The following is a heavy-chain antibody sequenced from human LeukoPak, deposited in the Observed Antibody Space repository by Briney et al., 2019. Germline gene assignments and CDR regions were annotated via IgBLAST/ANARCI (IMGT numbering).Heavy chain of an antibody. V-gene: IGHV3-30*02. J-gene: IGHJ4*02. CDR1: GFTFSSYG. D-gene: IGHD3-22*01. CDR2: IRYDGSNK. CDR3: AKDRITMIVVAAFFDY. Sequence: PGGSLRLSCAASGFTFSSYGMHWVRQAPGKGLEWVAFIRYDGSNKYYADSVKGRFTISRDNSKNTLYLQMNSLRAEDTAVYYCAKDRITMIVVAAFFDYWGQGTLVTVSS.